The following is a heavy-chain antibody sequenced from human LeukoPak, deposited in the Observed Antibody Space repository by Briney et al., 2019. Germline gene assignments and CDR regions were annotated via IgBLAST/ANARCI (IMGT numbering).Heavy chain of an antibody. Sequence: SETLSLTCTVSGGSISSSSYYWGWIRQPPGKGLEWIGSIYYSGSTYYNPSLKSRVTISVDTSKNQFSLKLSSVTAADTAVYYCARGQYYYDSRGYPTRGAFDIWGQGTMVTVSS. V-gene: IGHV4-39*07. J-gene: IGHJ3*02. CDR3: ARGQYYYDSRGYPTRGAFDI. CDR1: GGSISSSSYY. D-gene: IGHD3-22*01. CDR2: IYYSGST.